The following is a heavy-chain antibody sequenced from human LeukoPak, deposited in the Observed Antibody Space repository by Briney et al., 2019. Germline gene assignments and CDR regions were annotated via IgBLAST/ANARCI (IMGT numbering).Heavy chain of an antibody. D-gene: IGHD2-2*01. CDR2: IYHSGIT. V-gene: IGHV4-4*02. J-gene: IGHJ4*02. Sequence: SETLSLTCAVSSDSISSNNWWNWVRQPPGKGLEWIGEIYHSGITEYNPSLRSRVTISVDKSKNQFSLKLNSVTAADTAVYYCAPYCSSTSCYGEGDYWGQGTLVTVSS. CDR3: APYCSSTSCYGEGDY. CDR1: SDSISSNNW.